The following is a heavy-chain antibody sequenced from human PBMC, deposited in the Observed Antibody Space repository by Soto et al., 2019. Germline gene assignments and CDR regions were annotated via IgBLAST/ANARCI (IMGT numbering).Heavy chain of an antibody. D-gene: IGHD2-15*01. CDR3: AKDGAPRYCGRSSCRPAGSY. Sequence: QVQLVESGGGVIQPGRSLRLSCAGSGFTFSNYGLHWVRQAPGKGLEGLAVISYDGSHKYYADYVKGSCTISRDNSNNMLYLQMASLRAEDTAVYYCAKDGAPRYCGRSSCRPAGSYWGQGTLVTVSS. J-gene: IGHJ4*02. CDR2: ISYDGSHK. CDR1: GFTFSNYG. V-gene: IGHV3-30*18.